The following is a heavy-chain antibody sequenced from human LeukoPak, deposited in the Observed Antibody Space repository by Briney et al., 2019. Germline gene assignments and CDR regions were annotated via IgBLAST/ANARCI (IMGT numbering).Heavy chain of an antibody. CDR3: ARDLKRFLEWLLPDYYYYYMDV. CDR2: ISAYNGNT. V-gene: IGHV1-18*01. J-gene: IGHJ6*03. Sequence: VSVKVSCKASGYTFTSYGISWVRQAPGQGLEWMGWISAYNGNTNYAQKLRGRVTMTTDTSTSTAYMELRSLRSDDTAVYYCARDLKRFLEWLLPDYYYYYMDVWGKGTTVTVSS. D-gene: IGHD3-3*01. CDR1: GYTFTSYG.